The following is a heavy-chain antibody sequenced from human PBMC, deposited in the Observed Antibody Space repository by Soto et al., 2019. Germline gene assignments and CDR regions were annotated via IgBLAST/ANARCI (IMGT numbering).Heavy chain of an antibody. Sequence: PGGSLRLSCAASGFTFSSYSMNWVRQAPGKGLEWVSSISSSSSYIYYADSVKGRFTISRDNAKNSLYLQMNSLRAEDAAVYYCARDVITMLRGVFYWGQGTLVTVSS. CDR3: ARDVITMLRGVFY. CDR2: ISSSSSYI. J-gene: IGHJ4*02. V-gene: IGHV3-21*01. D-gene: IGHD3-10*01. CDR1: GFTFSSYS.